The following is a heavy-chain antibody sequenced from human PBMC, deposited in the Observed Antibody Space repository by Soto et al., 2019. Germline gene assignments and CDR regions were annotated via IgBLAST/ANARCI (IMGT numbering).Heavy chain of an antibody. CDR2: IDPSDSYT. CDR3: ARHGYYGSGSYYYYYYYGMDV. J-gene: IGHJ6*02. CDR1: GYSFTSYW. D-gene: IGHD3-10*01. V-gene: IGHV5-10-1*01. Sequence: PGESLKISCKGSGYSFTSYWTSWVRQMPGKGLEWMGRIDPSDSYTNYSPSFQGHVTISADKSISTAYLQWSSLKASDTAMYYCARHGYYGSGSYYYYYYYGMDVWGQGTTVTVSS.